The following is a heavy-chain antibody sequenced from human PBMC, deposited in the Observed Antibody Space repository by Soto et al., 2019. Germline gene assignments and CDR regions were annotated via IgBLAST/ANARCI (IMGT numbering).Heavy chain of an antibody. V-gene: IGHV6-1*01. D-gene: IGHD2-15*01. Sequence: SQTLSRTCVISGYSISGNTSACNWIRPSPWRGLELLGRTYYSSKWYFDYAVYLKSRRTINPDTSRNQVSLQLSSVTPEDTAVYYCARGENGSEVANIEFWGQGTLGT. CDR1: GYSISGNTSA. J-gene: IGHJ4*02. CDR2: TYYSSKWYF. CDR3: ARGENGSEVANIEF.